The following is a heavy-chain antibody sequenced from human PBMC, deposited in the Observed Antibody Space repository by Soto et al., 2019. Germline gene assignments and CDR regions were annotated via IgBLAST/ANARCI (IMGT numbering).Heavy chain of an antibody. Sequence: GGSLRLSCAASGLTFSSYAMSWVRQAPGKGLEWVANINEDGSEAYYGESVRGRFTLSRDNAQKSLFLQMNSLRAEDTAVYYCARCITMIRGEVARGPKYYYYGLDVWGRGATVTVSS. V-gene: IGHV3-7*01. CDR3: ARCITMIRGEVARGPKYYYYGLDV. D-gene: IGHD3-10*01. J-gene: IGHJ6*02. CDR1: GLTFSSYA. CDR2: INEDGSEA.